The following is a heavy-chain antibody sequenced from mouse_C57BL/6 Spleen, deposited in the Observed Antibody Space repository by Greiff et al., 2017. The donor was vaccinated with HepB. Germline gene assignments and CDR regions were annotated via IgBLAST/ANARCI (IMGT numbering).Heavy chain of an antibody. CDR3: ARGIYYGDQGYAMDY. CDR1: EYEFPSHD. Sequence: EVQGVESGGGLVQPGESLKLSCESTEYEFPSHDMSWVRKTPEKRLELFAAINSDGGSTYYPDTMERRVIISRDNTRKTLYLQMSSLRSEDTAVYYCARGIYYGDQGYAMDYWGQGTSVTVSS. J-gene: IGHJ4*01. D-gene: IGHD2-13*01. CDR2: INSDGGST. V-gene: IGHV5-2*01.